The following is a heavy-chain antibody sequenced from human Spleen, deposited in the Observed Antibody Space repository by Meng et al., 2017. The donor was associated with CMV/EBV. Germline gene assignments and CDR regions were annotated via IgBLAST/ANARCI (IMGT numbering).Heavy chain of an antibody. Sequence: GGSLRLSCAASGFTFSSYGMHWVRQAPGKGLEWVAFIRYDGSNKYYADSVKGRFTISRDNSKNTLYLQMNSLRAEDTAVYYCAKDPSPYDFWSGYYRDYYYGMDVWGQGTTVTVSS. V-gene: IGHV3-30*02. J-gene: IGHJ6*02. CDR2: IRYDGSNK. D-gene: IGHD3-3*01. CDR3: AKDPSPYDFWSGYYRDYYYGMDV. CDR1: GFTFSSYG.